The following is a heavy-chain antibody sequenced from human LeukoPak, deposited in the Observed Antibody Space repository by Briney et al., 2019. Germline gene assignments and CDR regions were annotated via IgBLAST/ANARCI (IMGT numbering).Heavy chain of an antibody. V-gene: IGHV3-15*01. CDR1: GFTFSNAW. CDR3: TPTGRYYYDSSGYYYFDY. CDR2: IKSKTDGGTT. D-gene: IGHD3-22*01. Sequence: GGSLRLSCAASGFTFSNAWMSWVRQAPGKGLEWVGRIKSKTDGGTTDYAAPVKGRFTISRDDSKNTLYLQMNSLKTEDTAVYYCTPTGRYYYDSSGYYYFDYWGQGTLVTVST. J-gene: IGHJ4*02.